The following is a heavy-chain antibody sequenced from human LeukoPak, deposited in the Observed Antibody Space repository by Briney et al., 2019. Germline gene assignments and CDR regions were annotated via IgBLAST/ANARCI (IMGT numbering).Heavy chain of an antibody. D-gene: IGHD5-18*01. CDR2: INPNSGGT. CDR3: ATRGYSYGSYFDY. J-gene: IGHJ4*02. Sequence: GASVEVSCKASGYTFTGYYTHWVRQAPGQGLEWIGWINPNSGGTNYAQKFQGRVTMTRDTSISTAYMELSRLRSDDTAVYYCATRGYSYGSYFDYWGQGTLVTVSS. CDR1: GYTFTGYY. V-gene: IGHV1-2*02.